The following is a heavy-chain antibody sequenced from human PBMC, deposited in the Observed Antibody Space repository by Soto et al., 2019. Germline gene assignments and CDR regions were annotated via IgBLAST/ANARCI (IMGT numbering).Heavy chain of an antibody. CDR1: GYSISSGYH. V-gene: IGHV4-38-2*02. CDR3: ARQDRVVAEGRWFDP. Sequence: SETLSLTCTVSGYSISSGYHWAWIRQPPGKGLEWLGSAHYSGNTYYNPSLKSRLTISVDKSKNQFSLNLSSVTAADTAVYYCARQDRVVAEGRWFDPWGQGTLVTVSS. CDR2: AHYSGNT. J-gene: IGHJ5*02. D-gene: IGHD2-15*01.